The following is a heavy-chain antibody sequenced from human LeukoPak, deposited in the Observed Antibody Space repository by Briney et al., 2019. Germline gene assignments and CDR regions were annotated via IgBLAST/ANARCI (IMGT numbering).Heavy chain of an antibody. CDR2: IYSGGST. Sequence: GGSLRLSCAACGFTVSSNYMSLVRQAPGKGLEWVSVIYSGGSTYYADSVKGRFTISRDNSKNTLYPQMNSLRAEDTAVYYCARQRYYYDSSGLTSNFDYWGQGTLVTVSS. CDR1: GFTVSSNY. V-gene: IGHV3-53*01. D-gene: IGHD3-22*01. CDR3: ARQRYYYDSSGLTSNFDY. J-gene: IGHJ4*02.